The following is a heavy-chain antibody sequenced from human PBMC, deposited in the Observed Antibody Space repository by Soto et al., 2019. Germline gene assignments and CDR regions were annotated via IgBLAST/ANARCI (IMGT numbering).Heavy chain of an antibody. J-gene: IGHJ6*02. D-gene: IGHD4-17*01. CDR2: VFHSGDT. CDR3: VRQGIDYLHGLVDV. Sequence: PSETLSLTCAVSGDSISSFNWWSWVRQPPGKGPEWIGDVFHSGDTTYNPSLRGRVTISLDKSTNQFSLTLTSVTAADTAVYYCVRQGIDYLHGLVDVWGQGTTVTVSS. CDR1: GDSISSFNW. V-gene: IGHV4-4*02.